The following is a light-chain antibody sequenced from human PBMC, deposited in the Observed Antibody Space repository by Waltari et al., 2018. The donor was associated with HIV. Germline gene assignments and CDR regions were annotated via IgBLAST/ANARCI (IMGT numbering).Light chain of an antibody. V-gene: IGKV1-39*01. CDR2: GAS. J-gene: IGKJ2*01. CDR1: QSITYL. CDR3: QQSDSCPYT. Sequence: DIQMTQSPSPLSASVGDTVVISCRASQSITYLLNWYQLKPGKAPALLISGASSLQSGVPSRFVGSGSGTDFTLTIKNLQPGDFATYFCQQSDSCPYTFG.